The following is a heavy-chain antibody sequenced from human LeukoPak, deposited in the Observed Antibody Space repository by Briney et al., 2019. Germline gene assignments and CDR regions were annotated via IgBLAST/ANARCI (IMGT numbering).Heavy chain of an antibody. D-gene: IGHD5-12*01. CDR2: INPNSGGT. CDR1: GYTFTCYY. Sequence: GASVKVSRKASGYTFTCYYMHWVRQAPGQGLEWMGWINPNSGGTNYAQKFQGRVTMTRDTSISTAYMELSRLRSDDTAVYYCMIVATITGYFDYWGQGTLVTVSS. V-gene: IGHV1-2*02. J-gene: IGHJ4*02. CDR3: MIVATITGYFDY.